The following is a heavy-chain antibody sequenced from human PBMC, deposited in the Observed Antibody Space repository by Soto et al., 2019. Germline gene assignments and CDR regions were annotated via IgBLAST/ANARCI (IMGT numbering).Heavy chain of an antibody. CDR3: AKEGCDSSGWRYFDF. J-gene: IGHJ4*02. V-gene: IGHV3-9*01. D-gene: IGHD6-19*01. CDR2: ISWNSGSI. CDR1: GFTFDDYA. Sequence: EVQLVESGGGLVQPGRSLRLSCAASGFTFDDYAMHWVRQAPGKGLEWVSGISWNSGSIGYADSVKGRFTISRDNAKNSLHLQMNSLRAEDTAVYYCAKEGCDSSGWRYFDFWGQGTLVTVSS.